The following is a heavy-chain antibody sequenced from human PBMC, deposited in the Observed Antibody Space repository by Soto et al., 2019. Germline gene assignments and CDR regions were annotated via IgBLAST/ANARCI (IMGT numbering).Heavy chain of an antibody. CDR2: ISWNSGSI. CDR1: GFTFEDYA. Sequence: PGGSLRLACAASGFTFEDYAMHWVRQAPGKGLEGVSGISWNSGSIGYADSVKGRFTISRDNAKNSLYLQMKSLRAEDTAFYYFGEDRLRGGPTSGLDYWGQGILGTVSS. CDR3: GEDRLRGGPTSGLDY. D-gene: IGHD3-16*01. J-gene: IGHJ4*02. V-gene: IGHV3-9*01.